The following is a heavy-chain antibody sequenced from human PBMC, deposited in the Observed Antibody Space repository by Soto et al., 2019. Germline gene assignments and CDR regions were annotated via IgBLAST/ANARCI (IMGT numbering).Heavy chain of an antibody. Sequence: GEYLQISCKGSGYSFTSYWISCVGQMPGKGLEWMGRIDPSDSYTNYSPSFQGHVTISADKSISTAYLQWSSLKASDTAMYYCARHGLVPGNWFDPWGEGTLVTVSS. CDR3: ARHGLVPGNWFDP. V-gene: IGHV5-10-1*01. CDR2: IDPSDSYT. J-gene: IGHJ5*02. D-gene: IGHD2-2*01. CDR1: GYSFTSYW.